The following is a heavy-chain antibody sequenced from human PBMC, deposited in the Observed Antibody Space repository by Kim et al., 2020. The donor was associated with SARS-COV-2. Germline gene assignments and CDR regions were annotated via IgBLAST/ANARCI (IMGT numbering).Heavy chain of an antibody. CDR1: GGSISSSSYY. J-gene: IGHJ6*02. CDR2: IYYSGST. CDR3: ARHLKAAALYYYYGMDV. V-gene: IGHV4-39*07. Sequence: SETLSLTCTVSGGSISSSSYYWGWIRQPPGKGLEWIGSIYYSGSTYYNPSLKSRVTISVDTSKNQFSLKLSSVTAADTAVYYCARHLKAAALYYYYGMDVWGQGTTVTVSS. D-gene: IGHD6-13*01.